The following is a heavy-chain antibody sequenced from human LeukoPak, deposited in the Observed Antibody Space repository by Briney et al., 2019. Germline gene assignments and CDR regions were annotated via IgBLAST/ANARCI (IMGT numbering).Heavy chain of an antibody. D-gene: IGHD3-22*01. V-gene: IGHV3-30-3*01. CDR3: ARGVSDYYDSSGYYAFDY. CDR2: TSYDGTYK. J-gene: IGHJ4*02. CDR1: GLTFSSYA. Sequence: GRSLRLSCAVSGLTFSSYAFHWVRQAPGKGLEWVALTSYDGTYKYYGSSVRGRFTISRDNSKSTLYLQMNSLRLEDTAVYYCARGVSDYYDSSGYYAFDYWGQGTLAIVSS.